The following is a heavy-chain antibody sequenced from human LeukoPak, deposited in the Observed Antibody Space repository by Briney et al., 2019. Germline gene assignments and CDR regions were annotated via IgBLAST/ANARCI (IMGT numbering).Heavy chain of an antibody. Sequence: GGSLRLSCAASGFTFSSYAMNWVRQAPGKGLEWVSGISGSGGTTYYADSVKGRFTISRDNSKNTLYLQMNSLRVEDTAVYYCAKDLTYSSGHDYWGQGTLVTASS. J-gene: IGHJ4*02. V-gene: IGHV3-23*01. D-gene: IGHD6-19*01. CDR1: GFTFSSYA. CDR2: ISGSGGTT. CDR3: AKDLTYSSGHDY.